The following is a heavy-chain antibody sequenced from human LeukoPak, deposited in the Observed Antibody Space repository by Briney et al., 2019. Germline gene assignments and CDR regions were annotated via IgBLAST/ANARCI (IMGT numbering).Heavy chain of an antibody. D-gene: IGHD5-18*01. CDR2: ISSSSDTT. Sequence: PGGSLRLSCAASGFTFSSYTMNWVRQAPGKGLEWVSFISSSSDTTYYADSVKGRFTISRDNAKNSLYLQINSLRAEDTAVYYCARDVRLGYNYAYDPSFDYWGQGALVAVSS. CDR1: GFTFSSYT. V-gene: IGHV3-48*01. CDR3: ARDVRLGYNYAYDPSFDY. J-gene: IGHJ4*02.